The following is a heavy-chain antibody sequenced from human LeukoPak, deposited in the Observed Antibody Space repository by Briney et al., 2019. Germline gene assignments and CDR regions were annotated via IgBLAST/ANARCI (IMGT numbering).Heavy chain of an antibody. D-gene: IGHD3-16*01. V-gene: IGHV3-53*01. Sequence: GGSLRLSCVASGFTLRSYVMNWVRQTPGKGLEWVSVIYSGGSTYYADSVKGRFTISRDNSKNTLYLQMNSLRAEDTAVYYCARYLGDYWGQGTLVTVSS. CDR3: ARYLGDY. CDR1: GFTLRSYV. CDR2: IYSGGST. J-gene: IGHJ4*02.